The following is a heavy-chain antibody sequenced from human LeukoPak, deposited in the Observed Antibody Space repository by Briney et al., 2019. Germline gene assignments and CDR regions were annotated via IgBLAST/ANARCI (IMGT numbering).Heavy chain of an antibody. V-gene: IGHV4-59*08. CDR3: ARGAAAGNDY. Sequence: SETLSLTCTVSGGSISSYYWSWIRQPPGKGLEWIGYIYYSGSTNYNPSLKSRVTISVDTSKNQFSLKLSSVTAADTAVYYRARGAAAGNDYWGQGTLVTVSS. CDR2: IYYSGST. J-gene: IGHJ4*02. CDR1: GGSISSYY. D-gene: IGHD6-13*01.